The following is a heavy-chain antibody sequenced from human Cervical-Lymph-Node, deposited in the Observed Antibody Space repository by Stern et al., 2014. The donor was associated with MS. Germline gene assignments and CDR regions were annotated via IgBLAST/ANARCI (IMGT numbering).Heavy chain of an antibody. CDR1: GGSISSYY. CDR3: ARDLRSNYLDAFDI. CDR2: IYYSGST. D-gene: IGHD4-11*01. J-gene: IGHJ3*02. Sequence: QVQLQESGPGLVKPSETLSLTCTVSGGSISSYYWSWIRQPPGKGLEWIGYIYYSGSTNYNPSLKSRVTISVDTSKTQFSLKLSSVTAADTAVYYCARDLRSNYLDAFDIWGQGTMVTVSS. V-gene: IGHV4-59*01.